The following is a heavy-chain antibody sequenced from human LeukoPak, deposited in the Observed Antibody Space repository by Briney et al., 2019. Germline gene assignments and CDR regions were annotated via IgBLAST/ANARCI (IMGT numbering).Heavy chain of an antibody. CDR1: GFTFSSYS. J-gene: IGHJ4*02. CDR3: ANSYTSSSRTPFDC. CDR2: ISSSSSYI. D-gene: IGHD6-6*01. V-gene: IGHV3-21*04. Sequence: GGSLRLSCAASGFTFSSYSMNWVRQAPGKGLEWVSSISSSSSYIYYADSVKGRFTISRDNSMNTLYLQMNSLRAEDTAVYYCANSYTSSSRTPFDCWGQGTLVTVSS.